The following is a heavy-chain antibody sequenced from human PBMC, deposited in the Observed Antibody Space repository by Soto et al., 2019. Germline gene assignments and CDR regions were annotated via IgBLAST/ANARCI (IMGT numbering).Heavy chain of an antibody. CDR2: ISSSSSTI. J-gene: IGHJ4*02. Sequence: PGESLKISCAASGFTFSSYSMNWVRQAPGKGLEWVSYISSSSSTIYYADSVKGRFTISRDNAKNSLYLQMNSLRAEDTAVYYCEPVAIDSSGWPLFDYWGRGTLVTVSS. D-gene: IGHD6-19*01. V-gene: IGHV3-48*01. CDR3: EPVAIDSSGWPLFDY. CDR1: GFTFSSYS.